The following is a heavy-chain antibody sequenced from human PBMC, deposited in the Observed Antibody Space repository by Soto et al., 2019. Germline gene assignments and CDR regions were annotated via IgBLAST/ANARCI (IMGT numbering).Heavy chain of an antibody. CDR1: GGSISSGDYY. CDR3: ARVPYYVGEYYFDY. Sequence: QVQLQESGPGLVKPSQTLSLTCTVSGGSISSGDYYWSWIRQPPGKGLEWIGYIYYSGSTYYNPSLKCRVTISVETSKTQFSLKLSSVTAADTAVYYCARVPYYVGEYYFDYWGQGTLVTVSS. V-gene: IGHV4-30-4*01. CDR2: IYYSGST. D-gene: IGHD3-10*02. J-gene: IGHJ4*02.